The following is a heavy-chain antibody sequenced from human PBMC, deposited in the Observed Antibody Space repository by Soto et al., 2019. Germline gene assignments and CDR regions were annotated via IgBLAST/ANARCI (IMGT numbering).Heavy chain of an antibody. CDR1: GGSFSGYY. J-gene: IGHJ4*02. CDR2: INHSGST. V-gene: IGHV4-34*01. CDR3: ASFFERLGFDY. D-gene: IGHD3-3*01. Sequence: SETLSLTCAVYGGSFSGYYWSWIRQPPGKGLEWIGEINHSGSTNYNPSLKSRVTISVDTSKNQFSLKLSSVTAADTAVYYCASFFERLGFDYWGQGTLVTVYS.